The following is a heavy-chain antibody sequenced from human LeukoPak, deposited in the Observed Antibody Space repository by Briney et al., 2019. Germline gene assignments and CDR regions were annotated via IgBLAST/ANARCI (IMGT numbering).Heavy chain of an antibody. CDR2: IYSGGST. CDR1: GFTVSSNY. J-gene: IGHJ4*02. CDR3: ARGRGADLYYFDY. V-gene: IGHV3-53*01. Sequence: GGSLRLSCAASGFTVSSNYMSWVRQAPGKGLEWVSVIYSGGSTYYADSVKGRFTISRDNSKNTLYLQMNSLRAEDTAVYYCARGRGADLYYFDYWGQGTLVTVSS. D-gene: IGHD3-10*01.